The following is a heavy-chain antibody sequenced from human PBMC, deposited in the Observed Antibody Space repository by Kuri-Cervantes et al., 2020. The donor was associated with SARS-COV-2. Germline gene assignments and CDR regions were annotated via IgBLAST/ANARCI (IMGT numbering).Heavy chain of an antibody. CDR1: GGSFSGYY. CDR3: ARVGSCSSTSYRHCGWFDP. Sequence: GSLRLSCAVYGGSFSGYYWSWIRQPPGKGLEWIGEINHSGSTSYNPSLKSRVTISVDTSKNQFSLKLSSVTAADTAVYYCARVGSCSSTSYRHCGWFDPWGQGTLVTVSS. V-gene: IGHV4-34*01. CDR2: INHSGST. J-gene: IGHJ5*02. D-gene: IGHD2-2*01.